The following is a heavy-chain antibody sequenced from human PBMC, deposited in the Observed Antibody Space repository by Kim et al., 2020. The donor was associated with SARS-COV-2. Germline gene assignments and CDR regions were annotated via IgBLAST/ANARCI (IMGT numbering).Heavy chain of an antibody. CDR3: ARDRSIAVAGLDYYYYGMDV. V-gene: IGHV6-1*01. CDR1: GDSVSSNSAA. Sequence: SQTLSLTCSISGDSVSSNSAAWNWIRQSPSRGLEWLGRTYYRSKWYNDYAVSVKRRITINPDTSKNQFSLQLNSVTPEDTAVYYCARDRSIAVAGLDYYYYGMDVWGQGTTVTASS. CDR2: TYYRSKWYN. J-gene: IGHJ6*02. D-gene: IGHD6-19*01.